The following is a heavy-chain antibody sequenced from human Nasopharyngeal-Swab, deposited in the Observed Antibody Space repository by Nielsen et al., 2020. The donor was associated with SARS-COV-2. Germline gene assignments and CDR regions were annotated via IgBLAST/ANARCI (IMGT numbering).Heavy chain of an antibody. Sequence: SVKVSCKASGYTFISYYIHWVRQAPGQGLEWMGVISTNRCSPKYAQKFQGRVTMTSDASTSTVYMELSSLRPEDTAVYYCARGIGYHEFWSGYIDYWGQGTLVTVAS. CDR3: ARGIGYHEFWSGYIDY. CDR2: ISTNRCSP. J-gene: IGHJ4*02. D-gene: IGHD3-3*01. CDR1: GYTFISYY. V-gene: IGHV1-46*01.